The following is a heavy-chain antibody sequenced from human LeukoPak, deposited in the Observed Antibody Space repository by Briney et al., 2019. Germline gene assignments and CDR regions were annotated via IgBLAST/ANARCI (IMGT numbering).Heavy chain of an antibody. CDR3: ARDLGDILTGYCLGNDY. CDR1: GFTFSSYW. J-gene: IGHJ4*02. V-gene: IGHV3-7*01. Sequence: GGSLRLSCAASGFTFSSYWMSWVRQAPGKGLEWVANIKQDGSEKYYVDSVKGRFTISRDNAKNSLYLQMNSLRAEDTAVYYCARDLGDILTGYCLGNDYWGQGTLVTVSS. CDR2: IKQDGSEK. D-gene: IGHD3-9*01.